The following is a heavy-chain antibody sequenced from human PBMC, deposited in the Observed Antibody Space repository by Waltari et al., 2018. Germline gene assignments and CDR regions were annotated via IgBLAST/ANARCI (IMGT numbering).Heavy chain of an antibody. CDR1: GGSISSYY. V-gene: IGHV4-59*01. CDR3: ARGGYSSGWVTFFDY. CDR2: IYYSGST. J-gene: IGHJ4*02. D-gene: IGHD6-19*01. Sequence: QVQLQESGPGLVKPSETLSLTCPVSGGSISSYYWSWIRQPPGKGLEWIGYIYYSGSTNYNPSLKSRVTISVDTSKNQFSLKLSSVTAADTAVYYCARGGYSSGWVTFFDYWGQGTLVTVSS.